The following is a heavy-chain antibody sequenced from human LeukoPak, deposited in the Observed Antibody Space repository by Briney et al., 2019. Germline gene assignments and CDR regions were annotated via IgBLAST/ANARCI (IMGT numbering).Heavy chain of an antibody. J-gene: IGHJ4*02. Sequence: GGSLRLSCSASGFTFSGYSMNWVRQAPGKGLAGVSYISSCSSNIYYADSVKGRFTLSRDNAKNSLYLQMNSLRAEDTAVYYCARENSVCSGYYFDFWGQGNLVTVSS. CDR1: GFTFSGYS. CDR3: ARENSVCSGYYFDF. CDR2: ISSCSSNI. V-gene: IGHV3-48*01. D-gene: IGHD2-15*01.